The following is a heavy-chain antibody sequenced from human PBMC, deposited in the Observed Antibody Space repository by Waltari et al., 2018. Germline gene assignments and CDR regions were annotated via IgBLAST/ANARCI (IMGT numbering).Heavy chain of an antibody. CDR3: ARVVVRRNYYYDSSGPTGLDY. CDR2: INTNTGNP. J-gene: IGHJ4*02. D-gene: IGHD3-22*01. Sequence: WVRQAPGQGLEWMGWINTNTGNPTYAQGFTGRFVFSLDTSVSTAYLQISSLKAEDTAVYYCARVVVRRNYYYDSSGPTGLDYWGQGTLVTVSS. V-gene: IGHV7-4-1*02.